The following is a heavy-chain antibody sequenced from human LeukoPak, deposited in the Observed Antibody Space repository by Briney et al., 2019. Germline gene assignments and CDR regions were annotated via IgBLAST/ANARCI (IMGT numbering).Heavy chain of an antibody. CDR3: ARGRRYSYGYFSPSYDY. V-gene: IGHV4-59*02. D-gene: IGHD5-18*01. CDR1: GDSVSRYY. Sequence: SETLSLTCTVSGDSVSRYYWSWLRQPPGKGLEWIAYIHNNGNSNYNPSLSSRVTISVDTSKNQFSLKLSSVTAADTAVYYCARGRRYSYGYFSPSYDYWGQGTLVTVSS. CDR2: IHNNGNS. J-gene: IGHJ4*02.